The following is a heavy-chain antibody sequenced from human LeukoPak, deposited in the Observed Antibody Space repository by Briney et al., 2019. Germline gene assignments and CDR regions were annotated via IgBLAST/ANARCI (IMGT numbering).Heavy chain of an antibody. J-gene: IGHJ4*02. V-gene: IGHV4-59*01. CDR2: IHYSGST. CDR3: ARGFIAASGNGFDY. Sequence: SETLSLTCTVSGGSISSYYWSWIRQPPGKGLEWIGYIHYSGSTDYNASLKSRVTTSLDTSKNQFSLNLSSVTAADTAVYYCARGFIAASGNGFDYWGQGTLVTVSS. D-gene: IGHD6-13*01. CDR1: GGSISSYY.